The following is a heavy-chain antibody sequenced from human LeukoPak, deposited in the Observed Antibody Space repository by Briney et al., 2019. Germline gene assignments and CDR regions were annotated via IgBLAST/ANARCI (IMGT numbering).Heavy chain of an antibody. CDR2: IKQDGSEK. V-gene: IGHV3-7*03. Sequence: GGSLRLSCAASGFSLSNYWMNWVRQAPGKGLEWVANIKQDGSEKNYVDSVKGRFSISRDNAKNSLILQMNSLRDEDTAVYYCAREFGYSSSPYFDYWGQGTLVTVSS. D-gene: IGHD6-6*01. CDR3: AREFGYSSSPYFDY. J-gene: IGHJ4*02. CDR1: GFSLSNYW.